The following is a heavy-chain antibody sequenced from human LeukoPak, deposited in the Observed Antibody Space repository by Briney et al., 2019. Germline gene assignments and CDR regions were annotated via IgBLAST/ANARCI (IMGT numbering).Heavy chain of an antibody. CDR3: ATGLTWMEYYFDY. J-gene: IGHJ4*02. CDR2: IIPIFGTA. D-gene: IGHD3-3*01. CDR1: GGTFSSYA. V-gene: IGHV1-69*01. Sequence: ASVKVSCKASGGTFSSYAISWVRQAPGQGLEWMGGIIPIFGTANYAQKFQGRVTITADESTSTAYMELSSLRSEDTAAYYCATGLTWMEYYFDYWGQGTLVTVSS.